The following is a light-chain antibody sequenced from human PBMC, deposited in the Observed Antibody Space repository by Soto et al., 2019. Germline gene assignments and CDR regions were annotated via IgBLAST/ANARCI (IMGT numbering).Light chain of an antibody. Sequence: QAVVTQPASVSGSPGQSITISCTGTSSDVGGYNYVSWYQQHPGKAPKLMIYAVTNRPSGISNRFSGSKSGNTASLTISGLQAEDEADYYCSSYTSSSTLVFGTGTKLTVL. V-gene: IGLV2-14*01. CDR1: SSDVGGYNY. J-gene: IGLJ1*01. CDR2: AVT. CDR3: SSYTSSSTLV.